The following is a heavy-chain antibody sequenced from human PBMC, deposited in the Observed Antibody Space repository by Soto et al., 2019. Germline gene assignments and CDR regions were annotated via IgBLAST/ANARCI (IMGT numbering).Heavy chain of an antibody. Sequence: GGSLRLSCAASGFTFSSYGMHWVRQAPGKGLEWVAVISYDGSNKYYADSVKGRFTISRDNSKNTLYLQMNSLRAEDTAVYYCANGELRFLESDDAFDIWGQGTMVTVSS. CDR2: ISYDGSNK. CDR1: GFTFSSYG. J-gene: IGHJ3*02. D-gene: IGHD3-3*01. V-gene: IGHV3-30*18. CDR3: ANGELRFLESDDAFDI.